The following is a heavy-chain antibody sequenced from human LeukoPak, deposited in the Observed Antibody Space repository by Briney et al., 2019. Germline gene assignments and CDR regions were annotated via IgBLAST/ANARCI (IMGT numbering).Heavy chain of an antibody. CDR2: IYYSGST. J-gene: IGHJ5*02. D-gene: IGHD6-19*01. V-gene: IGHV4-59*01. CDR1: GGSISSYY. Sequence: PSETLSLTCTVSGGSISSYYWSWIRQPPGKGLEWIGYIYYSGSTNYNPSLKSRVTISVDTSKNQFSLKLSSVTAADTAVYYCARVGRQWLVRGVYNWFDPWGQGTLVTVSS. CDR3: ARVGRQWLVRGVYNWFDP.